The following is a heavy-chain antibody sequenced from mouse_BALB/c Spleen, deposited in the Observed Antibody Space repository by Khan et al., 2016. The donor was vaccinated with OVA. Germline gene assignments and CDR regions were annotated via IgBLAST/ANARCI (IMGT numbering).Heavy chain of an antibody. V-gene: IGHV2-5*01. CDR3: AEKITTVDYYAMDY. CDR2: IWRGGST. Sequence: QVQLKQSGPGLVQPSQSLSITCTVSGFSLTSYGVHWVRQSLRKGLQWLGVIWRGGSTDYNAAFMSRLSITKDNSKSQVFFKMNSLQADDTAIYYCAEKITTVDYYAMDYWGQGTSVTVSS. D-gene: IGHD1-1*01. CDR1: GFSLTSYG. J-gene: IGHJ4*01.